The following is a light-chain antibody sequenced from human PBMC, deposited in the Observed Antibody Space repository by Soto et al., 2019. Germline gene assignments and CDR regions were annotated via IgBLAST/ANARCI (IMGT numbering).Light chain of an antibody. CDR2: YVS. J-gene: IGLJ2*01. CDR1: SSDVGGYDY. V-gene: IGLV2-14*03. Sequence: QSALTQPASVSGSPGQSITISCTGTSSDVGGYDYVSWYQQHPGKAPKLIIYYVSNRPSGVSNRFSASKSGNTASLTISGLQADDEADYYCSSYTSSTTLGIFGGGTKLTVL. CDR3: SSYTSSTTLGI.